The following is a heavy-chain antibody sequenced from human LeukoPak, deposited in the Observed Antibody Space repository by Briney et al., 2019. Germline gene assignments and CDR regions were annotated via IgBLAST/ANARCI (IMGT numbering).Heavy chain of an antibody. V-gene: IGHV4-59*08. CDR2: IYYSGST. J-gene: IGHJ5*02. Sequence: SETLSLTCTVSGGSISSYYWNWIRQPPGKGLEWIGYIYYSGSTNYNPSLKSRVTISLDMSKNQFSLKLRAVTAADTAVYYCARQGFGIPSWFDPWGQGTLVTVSS. D-gene: IGHD3-10*01. CDR1: GGSISSYY. CDR3: ARQGFGIPSWFDP.